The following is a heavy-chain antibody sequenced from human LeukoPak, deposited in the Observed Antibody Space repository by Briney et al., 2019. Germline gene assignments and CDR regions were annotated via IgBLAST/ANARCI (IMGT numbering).Heavy chain of an antibody. V-gene: IGHV4-39*07. CDR1: GGSISSSSYY. J-gene: IGHJ6*03. Sequence: SETLSLTCTVSGGSISSSSYYWGWIRQPPGKGLEWIGSIYYSGSTYYNPSLKSRVTISVDTSKNQFSLKLSSVTAADTAVYYCARGRGYSYGYVAYYYYYYMDVWGKGTTVTVSS. CDR3: ARGRGYSYGYVAYYYYYYMDV. D-gene: IGHD5-18*01. CDR2: IYYSGST.